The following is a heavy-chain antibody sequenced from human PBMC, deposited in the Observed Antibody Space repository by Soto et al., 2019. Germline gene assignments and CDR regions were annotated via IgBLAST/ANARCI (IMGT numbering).Heavy chain of an antibody. J-gene: IGHJ4*02. Sequence: KTSETLSLTCTVSGGSISSGSDYWAWIRQPPGKGLEWLGTIYYSGSTYYNPSLKSRVTMSVDTSKIQFSLRLSSVTAADTAVYYCARRSGNSFASFDYWGQGILVTVSS. V-gene: IGHV4-39*01. CDR2: IYYSGST. D-gene: IGHD5-18*01. CDR1: GGSISSGSDY. CDR3: ARRSGNSFASFDY.